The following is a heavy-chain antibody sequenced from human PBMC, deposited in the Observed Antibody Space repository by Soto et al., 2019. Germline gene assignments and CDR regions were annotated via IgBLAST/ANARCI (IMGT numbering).Heavy chain of an antibody. J-gene: IGHJ5*02. CDR2: MNPNSGNT. CDR1: GYTFTSYD. D-gene: IGHD6-19*01. Sequence: QVQLVQSGAEVKKPGASVKVSCKASGYTFTSYDINWVRQATGQGLEWMVWMNPNSGNTGYAQKFQGRVTMTRNTSISTAYMELSSLRSEDTAVYYCARGGPIAVAGTWWFDPWGQGTLVTVSS. V-gene: IGHV1-8*01. CDR3: ARGGPIAVAGTWWFDP.